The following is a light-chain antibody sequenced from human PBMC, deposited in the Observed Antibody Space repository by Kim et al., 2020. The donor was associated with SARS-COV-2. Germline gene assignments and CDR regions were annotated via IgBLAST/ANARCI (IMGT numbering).Light chain of an antibody. CDR3: SSSASTNNLV. Sequence: GQSVTMSCSATRSGVGDYPYVTWYQQHPGKATTLLIFDVRYRPSGVPTRLSGSTSGNTATLTVSGLQPEDEAGYYCSSSASTNNLVFGRGTQLTVL. J-gene: IGLJ3*02. CDR2: DVR. V-gene: IGLV2-8*01. CDR1: RSGVGDYPY.